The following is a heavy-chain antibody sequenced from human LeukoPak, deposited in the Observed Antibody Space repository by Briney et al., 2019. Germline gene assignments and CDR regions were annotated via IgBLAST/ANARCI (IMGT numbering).Heavy chain of an antibody. J-gene: IGHJ4*02. Sequence: PGRSLRLSCAASGFTLRSFYMSWVRQAQGKGLDWASSISESVGSTYHADSVKGRFTISRDNSKNTVYLQMNSLRAEDTALYYCAKDGVAADYVRRNSYYVDCWGQGTLVTVSS. V-gene: IGHV3-23*01. D-gene: IGHD6-13*01. CDR3: AKDGVAADYVRRNSYYVDC. CDR1: GFTLRSFY. CDR2: ISESVGST.